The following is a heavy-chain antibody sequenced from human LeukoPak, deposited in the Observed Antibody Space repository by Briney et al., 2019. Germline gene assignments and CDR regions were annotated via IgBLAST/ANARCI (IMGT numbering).Heavy chain of an antibody. CDR1: GFTFDDYT. V-gene: IGHV3-43*01. CDR3: AKDLSSSWYYYYGMDV. J-gene: IGHJ6*02. Sequence: PGGSLRLSCAASGFTFDDYTMHWVRQAPGKGLEWVYLISWDGGSTYYADSVKGRFTISRDNSKNSLYLQMNSLRTEDTALYYCAKDLSSSWYYYYGMDVWGQGTTVAVSS. CDR2: ISWDGGST. D-gene: IGHD6-13*01.